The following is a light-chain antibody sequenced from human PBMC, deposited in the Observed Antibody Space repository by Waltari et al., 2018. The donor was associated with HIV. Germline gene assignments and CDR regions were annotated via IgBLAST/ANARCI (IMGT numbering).Light chain of an antibody. CDR2: DAS. CDR3: HHRSNWPLT. Sequence: EVVLTQSPATLSLSPGERVTLSCRASESVSSYLAWYQQKPGQAPRLLIYDASNRATGIPARFSSSGSGTDFTLTISSLEPEDFAVYYCHHRSNWPLTFGGGTKVEI. CDR1: ESVSSY. V-gene: IGKV3-11*01. J-gene: IGKJ4*01.